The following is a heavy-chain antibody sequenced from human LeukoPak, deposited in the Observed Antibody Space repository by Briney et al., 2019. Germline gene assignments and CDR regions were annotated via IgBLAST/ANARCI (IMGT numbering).Heavy chain of an antibody. J-gene: IGHJ4*02. CDR2: IFYSGST. V-gene: IGHV4-39*02. D-gene: IGHD3-16*02. CDR1: GGSISSSDYY. CDR3: AREGGSYRPLDY. Sequence: SETLSLTCTVSGGSISSSDYYWGWIRQPPGKGLEWIGSIFYSGSTYYNPPLKSRVTISVDTSKNQFSLKLNYVTAADTAVYYCAREGGSYRPLDYSGQGTLVTVSS.